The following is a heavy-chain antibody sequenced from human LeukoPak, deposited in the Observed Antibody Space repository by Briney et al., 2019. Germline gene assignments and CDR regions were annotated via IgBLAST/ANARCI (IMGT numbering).Heavy chain of an antibody. CDR3: ARAQHYDVLIGSGEIFHYYMDV. J-gene: IGHJ6*03. CDR1: GGSISRKY. CDR2: IYYTGKT. V-gene: IGHV4-59*01. Sequence: PSETLSLTCTVSGGSISRKYWAWIRQPPGKGLEWIGNIYYTGKTEYNPSLQSRVAMSVDRSKNHFSLTLTSVTAADTAVYFCARAQHYDVLIGSGEIFHYYMDVWGKGTTVTVSS. D-gene: IGHD3-9*01.